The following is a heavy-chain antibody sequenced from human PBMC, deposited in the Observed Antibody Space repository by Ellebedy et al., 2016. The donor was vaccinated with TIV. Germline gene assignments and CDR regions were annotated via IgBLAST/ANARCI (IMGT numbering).Heavy chain of an antibody. V-gene: IGHV3-48*02. CDR2: ISSSSSTI. CDR3: ARVPGSFSLNWFDP. J-gene: IGHJ5*02. D-gene: IGHD3-10*01. Sequence: GGSLRLXCATSGFTFSTYSMNWVRQAPGKGLEWVSYISSSSSTIYYADSVKGRFTISRDNAKNSLYLQMNSLRDEDTAVYYCARVPGSFSLNWFDPWGQGTLVTVSS. CDR1: GFTFSTYS.